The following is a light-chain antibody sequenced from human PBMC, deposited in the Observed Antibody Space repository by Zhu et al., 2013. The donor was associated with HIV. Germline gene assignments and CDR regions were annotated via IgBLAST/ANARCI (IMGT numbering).Light chain of an antibody. CDR3: QQLNSYPRST. CDR2: VAS. V-gene: IGKV1-9*01. Sequence: DIQLTQSPSFLSASVGDRVTINCWASQGISSYLAWYQQKPGKAPKLLIYVASTLQSGVPSRFSGSGSGTEFTLTISSLQPEDFATYYCQQLNSYPRSTFGQGTRLEIK. CDR1: QGISSY. J-gene: IGKJ5*01.